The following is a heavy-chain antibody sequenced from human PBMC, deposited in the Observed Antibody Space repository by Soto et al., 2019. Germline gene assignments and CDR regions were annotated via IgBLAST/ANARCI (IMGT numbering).Heavy chain of an antibody. CDR2: VHYSGNT. J-gene: IGHJ3*02. D-gene: IGHD1-1*01. V-gene: IGHV4-59*01. Sequence: WTWIRQSPGNGLQWIGYVHYSGNTNYNPSLKSRVTMSVDTSKNQFSLRLTSVTGADTAVYYCARMNQLAPKRNAFDIWGQGTRVTVSS. CDR3: ARMNQLAPKRNAFDI.